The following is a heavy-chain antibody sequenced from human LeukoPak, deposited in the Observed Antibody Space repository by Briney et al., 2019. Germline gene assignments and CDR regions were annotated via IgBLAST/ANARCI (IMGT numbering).Heavy chain of an antibody. CDR1: GGTFSSYA. CDR3: ARDDYYHSSGGWGFDY. J-gene: IGHJ4*02. CDR2: IIPIFGTA. D-gene: IGHD3-22*01. Sequence: SVKVSCKASGGTFSSYAISWVRQAPGQGLEWMGGIIPIFGTANYAQKFQGRVTITADESTSTAYMELSSLRSEDTAVYYCARDDYYHSSGGWGFDYWGQGTLVTVSS. V-gene: IGHV1-69*13.